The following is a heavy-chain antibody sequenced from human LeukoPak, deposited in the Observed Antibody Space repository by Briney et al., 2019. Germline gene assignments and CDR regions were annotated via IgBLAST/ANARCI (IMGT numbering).Heavy chain of an antibody. J-gene: IGHJ6*02. CDR1: GGSISSYY. V-gene: IGHV4-59*08. CDR3: ARHKTYGMDV. Sequence: LETLSLTCTVSGGSISSYYWSWIRQPPGKGLEWIGYIYYSGSTNYNPSLKSRVTISVDTSKNQFSLKLSSVTAADTAVYYCARHKTYGMDVWGQGTTVTVSS. CDR2: IYYSGST.